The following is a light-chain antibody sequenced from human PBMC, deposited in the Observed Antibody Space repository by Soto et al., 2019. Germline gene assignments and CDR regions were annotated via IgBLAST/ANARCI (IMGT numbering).Light chain of an antibody. CDR2: GAS. J-gene: IGKJ3*01. CDR1: QRVTSNY. CDR3: EQYGTSFT. Sequence: EIVLTQSPGTLSLSPGETASLSCRASQRVTSNYLAWYHQKPGQAPRLLIYGASTRATGIRDRFSGSGSGRDFGLNINRVETDGSGVYYCEQYGTSFTFGRGTKVDIK. V-gene: IGKV3-20*01.